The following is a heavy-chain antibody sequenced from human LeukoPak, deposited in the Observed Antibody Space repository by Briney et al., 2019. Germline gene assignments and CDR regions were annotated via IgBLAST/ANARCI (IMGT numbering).Heavy chain of an antibody. Sequence: ASVKVSCKASGYTFTSYAMHWVRQAPGQRLEWMGWINAGNGNTKYSQRFQGRVTITRDTSASTAYMELSSLRSEDTAVYYCARSGIVVVPAAIGFDPWGQGTLVTVSS. CDR2: INAGNGNT. CDR1: GYTFTSYA. D-gene: IGHD2-2*01. V-gene: IGHV1-3*01. CDR3: ARSGIVVVPAAIGFDP. J-gene: IGHJ5*02.